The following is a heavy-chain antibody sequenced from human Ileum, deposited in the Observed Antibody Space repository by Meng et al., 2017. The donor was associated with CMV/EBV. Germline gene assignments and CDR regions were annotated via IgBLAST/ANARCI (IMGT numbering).Heavy chain of an antibody. J-gene: IGHJ4*02. CDR3: ARDGNYGDYDY. V-gene: IGHV3-74*01. D-gene: IGHD4-17*01. Sequence: GESLKISCAASGFTFTGYWMHWVRQAPGKGLVWVSRIHRDGSDTDYADSVKGRFTISRDNAKNTLYQQVNSLHAEDTAVYYCARDGNYGDYDYWGQGTRVTVSS. CDR2: IHRDGSDT. CDR1: GFTFTGYW.